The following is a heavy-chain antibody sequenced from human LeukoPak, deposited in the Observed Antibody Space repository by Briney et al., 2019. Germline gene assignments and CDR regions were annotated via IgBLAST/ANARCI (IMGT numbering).Heavy chain of an antibody. D-gene: IGHD7-27*01. CDR3: ARDPPNWGFGY. CDR1: GFTFSTYW. J-gene: IGHJ4*02. CDR2: IKPDGSEK. V-gene: IGHV3-7*03. Sequence: GGSLRLSCAVSGFTFSTYWMNWVRQAPGKGPEGVANIKPDGSEKFYVDSVKGRFTVSRDNAKNLLYLRMNSLRVEDTAVYYCARDPPNWGFGYWGQGTLVTVSS.